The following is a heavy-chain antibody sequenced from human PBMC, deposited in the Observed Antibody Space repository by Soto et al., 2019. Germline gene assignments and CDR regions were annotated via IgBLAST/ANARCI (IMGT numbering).Heavy chain of an antibody. CDR1: GFTFSSYG. CDR2: ISYDGSNK. Sequence: GGSLRLSCAASGFTFSSYGMHWVRQAPGKGLEWVAVISYDGSNKYYADSVKGRFTISRDNSKNTLYLQMNSLRAEDTAVYYCAKEGGTYYDFWSGYYPLNHFDYWGQGTLVTVSS. CDR3: AKEGGTYYDFWSGYYPLNHFDY. J-gene: IGHJ4*02. V-gene: IGHV3-30*18. D-gene: IGHD3-3*01.